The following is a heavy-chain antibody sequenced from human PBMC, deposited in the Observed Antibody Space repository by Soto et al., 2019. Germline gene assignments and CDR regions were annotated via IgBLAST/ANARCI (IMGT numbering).Heavy chain of an antibody. J-gene: IGHJ4*02. Sequence: QLQLQESGPGLVKPSETLSLTCSVSGDSINSDKYYWGWIRQPPGKGLEWIGSIYFRGNTYYNPSLQTRVTISLDKSKSQFSLKLHSVTAAHSAVYFCARLEGLATISYYFDFWGQGALVTVSS. CDR2: IYFRGNT. V-gene: IGHV4-39*01. CDR3: ARLEGLATISYYFDF. D-gene: IGHD3-9*01. CDR1: GDSINSDKYY.